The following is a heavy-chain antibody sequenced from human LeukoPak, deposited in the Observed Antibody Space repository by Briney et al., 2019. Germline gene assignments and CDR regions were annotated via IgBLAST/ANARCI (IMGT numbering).Heavy chain of an antibody. CDR1: GFTVNSHY. CDR3: ARGGGYYPIDY. V-gene: IGHV3-53*01. Sequence: RSLTLTCPASGFTVNSHYMNWASQAPGKGLEWVSVLYSEGRTYYADSVKGRFTISRDTSKNTLYLQVNSLRAEDPAVYYCARGGGYYPIDYWGQGTLVTVSS. J-gene: IGHJ4*02. CDR2: LYSEGRT. D-gene: IGHD2-15*01.